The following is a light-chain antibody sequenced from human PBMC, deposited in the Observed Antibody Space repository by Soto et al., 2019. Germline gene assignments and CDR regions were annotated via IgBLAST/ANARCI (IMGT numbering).Light chain of an antibody. V-gene: IGKV1-5*03. Sequence: DIQITQTPSTLSPSVGDTHTITRPATQSTDTWFAWYPQKPGEVPKCLIYTVSNFQRRVRSRFSGSLSGIEFTLAISGLQPDAFATYYCQQCCRWPPTVGRGAKVDTK. CDR2: TVS. J-gene: IGKJ1*01. CDR3: QQCCRWPPT. CDR1: QSTDTW.